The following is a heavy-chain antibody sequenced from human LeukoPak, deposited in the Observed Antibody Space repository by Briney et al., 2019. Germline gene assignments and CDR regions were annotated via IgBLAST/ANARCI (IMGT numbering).Heavy chain of an antibody. CDR3: ARVSSDAFDI. D-gene: IGHD6-6*01. CDR2: LYYSGNT. V-gene: IGHV4-61*01. J-gene: IGHJ3*02. CDR1: GDSVSNNNHY. Sequence: PSETLSLTCTVSGDSVSNNNHYWSWIRQPPEKGLEWIGYLYYSGNTNYNPSLESRVTISEDTSKNQFSLNLNSVTAANTAVYYCARVSSDAFDIWGQGTLVIISS.